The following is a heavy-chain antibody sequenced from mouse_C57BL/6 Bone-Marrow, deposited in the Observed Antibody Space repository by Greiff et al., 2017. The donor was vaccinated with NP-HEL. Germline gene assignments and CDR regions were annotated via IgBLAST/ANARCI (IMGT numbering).Heavy chain of an antibody. D-gene: IGHD1-2*01. V-gene: IGHV5-4*01. J-gene: IGHJ1*03. CDR1: GFTFSSYA. CDR2: ISDGGSYT. CDR3: ARGLLRPYWYFDV. Sequence: VQLKESGGGLVKPGGSLKLSCAASGFTFSSYAMSWVRQTPEKRLEWVATISDGGSYTYYPDNVKGRFTISRDNAKNNLYLQMSHLKSEDTAMYYCARGLLRPYWYFDVWGTGTTVTVSS.